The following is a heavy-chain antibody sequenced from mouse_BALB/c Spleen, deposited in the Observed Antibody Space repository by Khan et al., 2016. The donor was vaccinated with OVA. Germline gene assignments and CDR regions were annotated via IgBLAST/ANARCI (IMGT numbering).Heavy chain of an antibody. CDR2: ISTNYGDA. CDR3: VSGGKFAY. D-gene: IGHD1-1*02. V-gene: IGHV1S137*01. J-gene: IGHJ3*01. CDR1: GYTFTDYA. Sequence: VQLQESGAELVRPGVSVKISCKASGYTFTDYAMHWVKQRHAKSLEWIGVISTNYGDADYNQKFQGKASMTVDRSSSTVYMELARLTSEDSAIYYCVSGGKFAYWGQGTLGTVSA.